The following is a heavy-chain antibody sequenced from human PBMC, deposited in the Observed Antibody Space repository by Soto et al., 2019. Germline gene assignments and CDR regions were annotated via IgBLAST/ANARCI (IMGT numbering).Heavy chain of an antibody. CDR1: GDTFTSYG. J-gene: IGHJ4*02. Sequence: ASVRVSCKAGGDTFTSYGISWVRQAPGQGLERMGWINPNSGGTNYAQKFQGRVTMTRDTSINTAYMELSRLRSDDTAVYYCATVYCSSPSCASGWLALVFVDWGEGSLVTVSS. V-gene: IGHV1-2*02. D-gene: IGHD2-2*01. CDR2: INPNSGGT. CDR3: ATVYCSSPSCASGWLALVFVD.